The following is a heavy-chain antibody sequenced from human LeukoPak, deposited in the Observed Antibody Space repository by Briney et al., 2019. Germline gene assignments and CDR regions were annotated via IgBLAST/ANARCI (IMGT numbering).Heavy chain of an antibody. D-gene: IGHD6-19*01. J-gene: IGHJ4*02. CDR1: GFTFSSYS. V-gene: IGHV3-48*01. Sequence: PGGSLRLSCAASGFTFSSYSMNWVRQAPGKGLEWVSYISSSSTIYYADSVKGRFTISRDNAKNSLYLQMNSLRAEDTAVYYCARDEAVAAPDYWGQGTLVTVSS. CDR3: ARDEAVAAPDY. CDR2: ISSSSTI.